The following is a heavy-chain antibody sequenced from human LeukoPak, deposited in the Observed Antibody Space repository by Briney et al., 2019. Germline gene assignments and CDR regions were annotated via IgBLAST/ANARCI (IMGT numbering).Heavy chain of an antibody. D-gene: IGHD3-3*01. CDR3: AKDRYYDFWSGSPGADY. J-gene: IGHJ4*02. Sequence: GGPLRLSCAASGFTFSSYAMSWVRQAPGKGLEWVSAISGSGGSTYYADSVKGRFTISRDNSKNTLYLQMNSLRAEDTAVYYCAKDRYYDFWSGSPGADYWGQGTLVTVSS. CDR2: ISGSGGST. V-gene: IGHV3-23*01. CDR1: GFTFSSYA.